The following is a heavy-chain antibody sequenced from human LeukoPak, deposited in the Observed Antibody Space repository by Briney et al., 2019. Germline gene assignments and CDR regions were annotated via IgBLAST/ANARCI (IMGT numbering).Heavy chain of an antibody. J-gene: IGHJ6*02. V-gene: IGHV3-21*01. D-gene: IGHD4-17*01. CDR2: ISSSSSYI. Sequence: GGSLRLSCAASRFTFRSYCMNWVRQAPGKGLEWVSSISSSSSYIYYADSVKGRFTISRDNAKNSLYLQMNSLRAEDTAVYYCARASPPPTYDYGDHSDGMDVWGQGTTVTVSS. CDR1: RFTFRSYC. CDR3: ARASPPPTYDYGDHSDGMDV.